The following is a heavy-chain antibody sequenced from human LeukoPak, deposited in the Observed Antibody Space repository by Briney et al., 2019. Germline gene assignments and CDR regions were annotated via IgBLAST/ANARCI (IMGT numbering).Heavy chain of an antibody. Sequence: GGSLRLSCAASGFTFGSYSMNWVRQAPGKGLEWVSSISSSSSYIYYADSVKGRFTISRDNAKNSLYLQMNSLRAEDTAVYYCARDPDYYDSSAPAGVYWGQGTLVTVSS. V-gene: IGHV3-21*01. CDR3: ARDPDYYDSSAPAGVY. J-gene: IGHJ4*02. CDR1: GFTFGSYS. CDR2: ISSSSSYI. D-gene: IGHD3-22*01.